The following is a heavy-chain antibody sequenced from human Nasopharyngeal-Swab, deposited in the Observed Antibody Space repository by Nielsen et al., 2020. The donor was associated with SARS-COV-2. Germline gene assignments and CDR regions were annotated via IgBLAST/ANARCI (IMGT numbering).Heavy chain of an antibody. J-gene: IGHJ6*02. V-gene: IGHV1-24*01. CDR1: GYIPTELS. CDR3: ATGPASIAVAGTSYYYYGMDV. CDR2: FDSDDGET. D-gene: IGHD6-19*01. Sequence: ASVQVPCKVSGYIPTELSMHWARQPPRKGLVWMGGFDSDDGETIYAQKFKGGVTMTEETATNTAYMEQSSLRSADTAVDYCATGPASIAVAGTSYYYYGMDVWGQGTTVTVSS.